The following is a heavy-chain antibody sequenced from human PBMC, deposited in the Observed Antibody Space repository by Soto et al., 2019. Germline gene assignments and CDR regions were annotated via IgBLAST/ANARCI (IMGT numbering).Heavy chain of an antibody. CDR3: ARDGAIVVVVAATGWFDP. CDR2: ISYDRSNK. Sequence: QVQLVESGGGVVQPGRSLRLSCAASGFTFSSYAMHWVRQAPGKGLEWVAVISYDRSNKYYADSVKGRFTISRDNSKNTLYLQMNSLRAEDTAVYHCARDGAIVVVVAATGWFDPWGQGTLVTVSS. D-gene: IGHD2-15*01. V-gene: IGHV3-30-3*01. CDR1: GFTFSSYA. J-gene: IGHJ5*02.